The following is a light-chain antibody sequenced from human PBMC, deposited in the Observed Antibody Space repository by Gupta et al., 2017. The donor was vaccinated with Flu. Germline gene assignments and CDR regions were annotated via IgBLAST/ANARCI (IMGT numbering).Light chain of an antibody. CDR2: ENA. Sequence: GKNYVSWYQQLPGTDPKLLIYENAKRPSGLPDRFSGSKSGTSATLGITGLQTGDEADYYCATRGDSLYTVVFGGGTKRTLL. CDR3: ATRGDSLYTVV. CDR1: GKNY. J-gene: IGLJ2*01. V-gene: IGLV1-51*02.